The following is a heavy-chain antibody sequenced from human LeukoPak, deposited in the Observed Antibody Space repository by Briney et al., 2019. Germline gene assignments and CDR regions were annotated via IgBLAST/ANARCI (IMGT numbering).Heavy chain of an antibody. CDR2: IRQDGREK. CDR3: ARGRFLEWLDAFDI. CDR1: GFTSSNYW. D-gene: IGHD3-3*01. V-gene: IGHV3-7*02. Sequence: PGGSLRLSCAASGFTSSNYWMSWVRQAPGKGLEWVANIRQDGREKDYVDSVKGRFTISRDNSKNTLYLQMNSLRVEDTAVYYCARGRFLEWLDAFDIWGQGTMVTVSS. J-gene: IGHJ3*02.